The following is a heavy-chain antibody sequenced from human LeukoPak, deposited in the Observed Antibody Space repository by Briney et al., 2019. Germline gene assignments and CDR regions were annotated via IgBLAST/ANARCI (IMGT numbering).Heavy chain of an antibody. CDR2: IIPILGIA. CDR3: AREHSRWLDDSAFDI. V-gene: IGHV1-69*04. Sequence: GASVKVSCKASGGTLSSYAISWVRQAPGQGLEWMGRIIPILGIANYAQKFQGRVTITADKSTSTAYMELSSLRSEDTAVYYCAREHSRWLDDSAFDIWGQGTMVTVSS. D-gene: IGHD6-19*01. CDR1: GGTLSSYA. J-gene: IGHJ3*02.